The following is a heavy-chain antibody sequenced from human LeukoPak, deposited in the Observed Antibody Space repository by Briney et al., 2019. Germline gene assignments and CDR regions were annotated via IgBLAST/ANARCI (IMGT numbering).Heavy chain of an antibody. V-gene: IGHV4-4*07. J-gene: IGHJ4*02. CDR3: ARDAYGSGSYALRYDY. CDR1: GGSISSYY. Sequence: PSETLSLTCTVSGGSISSYYWSWIRQPAGKGLEWIGRIYTSGSTNYNPSLKSRVTMSVDTSKNQFSLKLSSVTAADTAVYYCARDAYGSGSYALRYDYWGQGTLVTVSS. CDR2: IYTSGST. D-gene: IGHD3-10*01.